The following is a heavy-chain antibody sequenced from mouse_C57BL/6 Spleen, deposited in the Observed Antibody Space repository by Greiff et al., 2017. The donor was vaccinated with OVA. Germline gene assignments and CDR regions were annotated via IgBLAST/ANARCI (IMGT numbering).Heavy chain of an antibody. CDR2: INPSTGGT. V-gene: IGHV1-42*01. CDR1: GYSFTGYY. Sequence: DVKLQESGPELVKPGASVKISCKASGYSFTGYYMNWVKQSPEKSLEWIGEINPSTGGTTYNQKFKAKATLTVDKSSSTAYMQLKSLTAEDSAVYYCARSDYYGNYGAMEYWGQGTSVTVSS. D-gene: IGHD2-1*01. J-gene: IGHJ4*01. CDR3: ARSDYYGNYGAMEY.